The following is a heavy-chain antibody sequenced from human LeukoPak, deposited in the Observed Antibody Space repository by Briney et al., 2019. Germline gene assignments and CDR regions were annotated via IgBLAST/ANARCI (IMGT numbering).Heavy chain of an antibody. CDR2: IYDDGSA. CDR1: GFTVTSNY. Sequence: LAGGSLRLSCAASGFTVTSNYMSWVRQAPGKGLEWVSVIYDDGSAYYADSVKGRFTISRDNSQNTVSLQMISLRAEDTAVYYCARDGPSVYFDHWGQGTLVTVSS. V-gene: IGHV3-53*01. CDR3: ARDGPSVYFDH. J-gene: IGHJ4*02.